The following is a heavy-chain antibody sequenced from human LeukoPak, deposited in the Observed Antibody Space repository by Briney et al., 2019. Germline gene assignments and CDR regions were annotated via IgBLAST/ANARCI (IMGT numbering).Heavy chain of an antibody. J-gene: IGHJ6*03. Sequence: GGSLRLSCAASGFTVSSNYMSWVRQAPGKGLVWVSRINSEGSSTSYADSVKGRFTISRDNAKNTLYLQMNSPRAEDTAVYYCARDFDRYYMDVWGKGTTVTVSS. CDR3: ARDFDRYYMDV. CDR1: GFTVSSNY. CDR2: INSEGSST. V-gene: IGHV3-74*01.